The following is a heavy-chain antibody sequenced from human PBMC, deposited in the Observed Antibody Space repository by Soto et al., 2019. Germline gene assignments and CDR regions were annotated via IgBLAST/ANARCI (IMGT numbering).Heavy chain of an antibody. V-gene: IGHV1-69*06. J-gene: IGHJ6*02. CDR3: ARGVRRPGHGMDV. D-gene: IGHD6-25*01. Sequence: QVQLVQSGAEVKKPGSSVKISCKASGGTFSSYDISWLRQAPGQGLEWMGGIIPIFGTANYAQKFQGRVTIAADKSTSTGYMELSSLRSEDTAVYYGARGVRRPGHGMDVWGQGTTVTVSS. CDR2: IIPIFGTA. CDR1: GGTFSSYD.